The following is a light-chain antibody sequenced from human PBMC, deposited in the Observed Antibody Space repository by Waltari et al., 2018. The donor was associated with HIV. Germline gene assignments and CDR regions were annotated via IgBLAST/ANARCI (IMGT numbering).Light chain of an antibody. CDR3: QVWDSSSDHYV. J-gene: IGLJ1*01. Sequence: SYVLTQPPSVSVAPGQTARITCGGTNIGTKSVHWYQHKPGQATVLVIYDDGDRPSGIPERFSGSHSGNTATLTISRVEAGDEADYYCQVWDSSSDHYVFGSGSKVTV. V-gene: IGLV3-21*02. CDR1: NIGTKS. CDR2: DDG.